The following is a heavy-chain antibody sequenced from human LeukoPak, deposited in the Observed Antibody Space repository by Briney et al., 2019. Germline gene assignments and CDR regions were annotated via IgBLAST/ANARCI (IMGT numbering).Heavy chain of an antibody. V-gene: IGHV1-24*01. CDR2: FDPEDGET. Sequence: ASVKVSCKVSGYTLTELSMHWVRQAPGKGLEWMGGFDPEDGETIYAQKFQGRVTMTEDTSTDTAYMELSSLRSEDTAVYYCATDSYYCYYMDVWGKGTTVTVSS. CDR3: ATDSYYCYYMDV. J-gene: IGHJ6*03. CDR1: GYTLTELS.